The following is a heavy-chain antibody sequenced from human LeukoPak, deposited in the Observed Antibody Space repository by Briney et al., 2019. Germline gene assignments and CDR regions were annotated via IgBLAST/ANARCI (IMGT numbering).Heavy chain of an antibody. D-gene: IGHD3-10*01. J-gene: IGHJ5*02. CDR3: ARDYRYGSGSRFDP. CDR2: IYYSGST. V-gene: IGHV4-39*07. Sequence: PSETLSLTCTVSGGSISSSSYYWGWIRQPPGKGLEWIGSIYYSGSTYYNPSLKSRVTISVDTSKNQFSLKLSSVTAADTAVYYCARDYRYGSGSRFDPWGQGTLVTVSS. CDR1: GGSISSSSYY.